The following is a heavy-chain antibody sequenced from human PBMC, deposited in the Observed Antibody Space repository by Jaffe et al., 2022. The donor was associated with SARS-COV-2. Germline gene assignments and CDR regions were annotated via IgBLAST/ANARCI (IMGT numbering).Heavy chain of an antibody. CDR1: GYTFTSYG. J-gene: IGHJ6*02. V-gene: IGHV1-18*01. CDR3: AREGLAYSSSWLAPHYYYGMDV. Sequence: QVQLVQSGAEVKKPGASVKVSCKASGYTFTSYGISWVRQAPGQGLEWMGWISAYNGNTNYAQKLQGRVTMTTDTSTSTAYMELRSLRSDDTAVYYCAREGLAYSSSWLAPHYYYGMDVWGQGTTVTVSS. D-gene: IGHD6-13*01. CDR2: ISAYNGNT.